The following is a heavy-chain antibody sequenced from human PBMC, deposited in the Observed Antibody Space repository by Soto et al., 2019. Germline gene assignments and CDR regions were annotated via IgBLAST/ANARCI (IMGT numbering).Heavy chain of an antibody. V-gene: IGHV4-34*01. D-gene: IGHD5-18*01. Sequence: PSETLSLTCAVYGGSFSGNYWSWVRQPPGKGLEWIGEINHSGSTNYNPSLKSRVTMSQDTSKNQFSLKMISVTAADTAVYYCASLFGAYSDGRDYWGQGTQVTVSS. CDR3: ASLFGAYSDGRDY. CDR2: INHSGST. CDR1: GGSFSGNY. J-gene: IGHJ4*02.